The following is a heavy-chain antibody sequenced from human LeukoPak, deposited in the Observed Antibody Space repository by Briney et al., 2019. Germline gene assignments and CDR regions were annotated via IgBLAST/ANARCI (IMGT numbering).Heavy chain of an antibody. CDR1: GGSFSGYY. V-gene: IGHV4-34*01. J-gene: IGHJ4*02. D-gene: IGHD6-19*01. CDR3: ARVGIAVAGMPNTFDY. CDR2: INHSGST. Sequence: SETLSLTCAVYGGSFSGYYWSWIRQPPGKGLEWIGEINHSGSTNYNPSLKSRVTISVDTSKNQFSLKLSSVTAADTAVYYCARVGIAVAGMPNTFDYWGQGTLVTVSS.